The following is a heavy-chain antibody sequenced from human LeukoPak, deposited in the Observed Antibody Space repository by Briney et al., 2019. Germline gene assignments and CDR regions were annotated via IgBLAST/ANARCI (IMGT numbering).Heavy chain of an antibody. V-gene: IGHV4-61*01. CDR1: GSSFSSASY. Sequence: SETLSLTCTVSGSSFSSASYWTWIRQPPGKGVEWIAHIYSGVNTNYNPSLKSRVTISVDTSKNQFSLRLNSVTAADTAVYYCARSRAFNSGAFDPWGQGSLVTVSS. D-gene: IGHD1-26*01. CDR3: ARSRAFNSGAFDP. J-gene: IGHJ5*02. CDR2: IYSGVNT.